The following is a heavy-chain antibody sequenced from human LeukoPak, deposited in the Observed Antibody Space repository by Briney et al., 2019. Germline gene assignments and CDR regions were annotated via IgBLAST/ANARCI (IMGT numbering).Heavy chain of an antibody. V-gene: IGHV3-33*01. D-gene: IGHD3-22*01. CDR2: IWYDGSNK. Sequence: GGSLRLSCAASGFTFSSYGMHWVRQAPGKGLEWVAVIWYDGSNKYYADSVKGRFTISRDNSKNTLYLQMNSLRAEDTAVYYCARVFFSYYDSSGYYLDYWGQGTLVTVSS. J-gene: IGHJ4*02. CDR1: GFTFSSYG. CDR3: ARVFFSYYDSSGYYLDY.